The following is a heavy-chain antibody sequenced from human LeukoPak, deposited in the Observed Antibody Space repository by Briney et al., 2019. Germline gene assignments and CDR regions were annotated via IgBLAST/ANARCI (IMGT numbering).Heavy chain of an antibody. D-gene: IGHD6-13*01. J-gene: IGHJ6*02. Sequence: PGESLKISCKGSGYSFTSYWIGWVRQMPGKGLEWMGIIYPGDSDTRYSPSFQGQVTISADKSISTAYLQWSSLKASDTAMYYCARLSQAAAGPYYYYYYGMDVWGQGTTVTVSS. CDR1: GYSFTSYW. CDR3: ARLSQAAAGPYYYYYYGMDV. CDR2: IYPGDSDT. V-gene: IGHV5-51*01.